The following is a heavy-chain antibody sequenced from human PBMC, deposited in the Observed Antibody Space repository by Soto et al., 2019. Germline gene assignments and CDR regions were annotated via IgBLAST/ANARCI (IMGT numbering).Heavy chain of an antibody. Sequence: ASVKVSCKTSGYNFTNFYINWVREAPGRGLVWMGWMNPSSGETGSAQNFQGRVTMTRDISTRTFFMQLTSLRSEDTAIYYCARLAEYCNGIKCYSNFDFWGRGTQVTVSS. CDR1: GYNFTNFY. V-gene: IGHV1-8*01. CDR2: MNPSSGET. D-gene: IGHD2-15*01. CDR3: ARLAEYCNGIKCYSNFDF. J-gene: IGHJ4*01.